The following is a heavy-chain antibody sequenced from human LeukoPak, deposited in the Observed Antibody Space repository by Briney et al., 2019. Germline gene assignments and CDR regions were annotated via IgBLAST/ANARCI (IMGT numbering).Heavy chain of an antibody. V-gene: IGHV3-53*01. CDR2: IYSGGST. D-gene: IGHD6-13*01. CDR1: GFTVSSNY. Sequence: GGSLRLSCAASGFTVSSNYMSWVRQAPGKGLEWVSVIYSGGSTYYADSVKGRFTISRDNSKNTLYLQMNSLRAEDTAVYYCARARAGAGTFYFDYWGQGTLVTVSS. CDR3: ARARAGAGTFYFDY. J-gene: IGHJ4*02.